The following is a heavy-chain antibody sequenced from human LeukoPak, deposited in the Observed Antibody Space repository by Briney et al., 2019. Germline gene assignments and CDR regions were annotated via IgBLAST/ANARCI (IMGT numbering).Heavy chain of an antibody. CDR1: GGTFSSYA. J-gene: IGHJ3*02. CDR2: IIPIFGTA. Sequence: ASVKVSCKASGGTFSSYAISWVRQAPGQGLEWMGGIIPIFGTANYAQKFQGRVTMTRDMSTSTVYMELSSLRSEDTAVYYCARGRTMGGIVGAIDAFDIWGQGTMVTVSS. D-gene: IGHD1-26*01. CDR3: ARGRTMGGIVGAIDAFDI. V-gene: IGHV1-69*05.